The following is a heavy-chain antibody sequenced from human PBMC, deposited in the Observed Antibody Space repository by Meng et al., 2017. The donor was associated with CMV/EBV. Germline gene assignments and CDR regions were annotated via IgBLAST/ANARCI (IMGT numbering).Heavy chain of an antibody. CDR2: MNPNSGNT. V-gene: IGHV1-8*03. CDR1: GYTFTTYD. J-gene: IGHJ4*02. Sequence: ASVKVSCKASGYTFTTYDLNWVRQAPGQGLEWMGWMNPNSGNTGSAQKFQGRVTFSRNTSMNTAHMELSSLRSEDTVVYYCARGHYYCRGISCYSLDYWGQGTLVTVSS. D-gene: IGHD2-2*02. CDR3: ARGHYYCRGISCYSLDY.